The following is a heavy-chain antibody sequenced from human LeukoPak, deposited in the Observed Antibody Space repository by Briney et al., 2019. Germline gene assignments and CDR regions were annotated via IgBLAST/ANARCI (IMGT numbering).Heavy chain of an antibody. J-gene: IGHJ4*02. D-gene: IGHD3-3*01. CDR3: AKGEGYYDFWSGYYILRGASNFDY. CDR1: GFTFSSYG. Sequence: PGRSLRLSCAASGFTFSSYGMHWVRQAPGKGLEWVAVIPYDGSNKYYADSVKGRFTISRDNSKNTLYLQMNSLRAEDTAVYYCAKGEGYYDFWSGYYILRGASNFDYWGQGTLVTVSS. V-gene: IGHV3-30*18. CDR2: IPYDGSNK.